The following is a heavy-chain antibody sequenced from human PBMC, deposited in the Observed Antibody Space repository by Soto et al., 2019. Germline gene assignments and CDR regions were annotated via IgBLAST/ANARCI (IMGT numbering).Heavy chain of an antibody. CDR1: GGSISSGGYS. Sequence: SETLSLTCAVSGGSISSGGYSWSWIRQPPGKGLEWIGYIYHSGSTYYNPSLKRRVTISVDRSKNQFSLKLSSVTAADTAVYYCASSVSTGSLRIIYFDYWGPGTLVNVSS. CDR3: ASSVSTGSLRIIYFDY. D-gene: IGHD3-9*01. V-gene: IGHV4-30-2*01. CDR2: IYHSGST. J-gene: IGHJ4*02.